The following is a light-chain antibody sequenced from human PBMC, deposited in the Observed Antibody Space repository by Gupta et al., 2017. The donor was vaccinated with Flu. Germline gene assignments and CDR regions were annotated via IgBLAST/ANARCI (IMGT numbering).Light chain of an antibody. J-gene: IGKJ2*01. CDR1: QSLLHNSNNMNF. CDR2: WTS. CDR3: YEGDTSPNI. Sequence: DIVMTQSPDSLAVSLGERATINCKSSQSLLHNSNNMNFLAWYQQKAGQPPKLLFYWTSFRKFPVPVRFSGSGTGIAFTLSIMRRQAIAMAIYYCYEGDTSPNIFGQGTKMDIK. V-gene: IGKV4-1*01.